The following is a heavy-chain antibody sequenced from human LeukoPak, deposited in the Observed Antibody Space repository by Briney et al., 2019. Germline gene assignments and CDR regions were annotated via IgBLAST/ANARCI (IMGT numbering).Heavy chain of an antibody. Sequence: ASVKVSCKASGGTFSSYAISWVRQAPGQGLEWMGWMNPNSGNTGYAQKFQGRVTMTRNTSISTAYMELSSLRSEDTAVYYCARGSGWYPYWGQGTLVTVSS. D-gene: IGHD6-19*01. CDR2: MNPNSGNT. CDR3: ARGSGWYPY. V-gene: IGHV1-8*02. J-gene: IGHJ4*02. CDR1: GGTFSSYA.